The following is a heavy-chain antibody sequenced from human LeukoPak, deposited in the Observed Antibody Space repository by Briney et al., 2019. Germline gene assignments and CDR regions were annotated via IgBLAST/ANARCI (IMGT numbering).Heavy chain of an antibody. V-gene: IGHV3-21*01. CDR2: ISSSSVYI. CDR1: GFTFNAYS. J-gene: IGHJ4*02. CDR3: AKDRFDY. Sequence: GGSLRLSCVVSGFTFNAYSMNWVRQAPGKGLEWVSSISSSSVYIHYADSVKGRFTISRDNAKKSLYPQMNSLRAEDTAVYYCAKDRFDYWGQGTLVTVSS.